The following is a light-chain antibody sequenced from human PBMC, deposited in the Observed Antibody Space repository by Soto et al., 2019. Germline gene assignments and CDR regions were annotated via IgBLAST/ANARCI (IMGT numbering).Light chain of an antibody. Sequence: QSALTQPPSASGTPGQRVTISCSGSSFNIGSNPVNWYQQVPGTAPKLLIYGSNERPSGVPDRFSGPKSGTSASLAISGLQSEDEADYYCAAWDDVLNGYVFGTGTKLTVL. CDR1: SFNIGSNP. CDR3: AAWDDVLNGYV. J-gene: IGLJ1*01. CDR2: GSN. V-gene: IGLV1-44*01.